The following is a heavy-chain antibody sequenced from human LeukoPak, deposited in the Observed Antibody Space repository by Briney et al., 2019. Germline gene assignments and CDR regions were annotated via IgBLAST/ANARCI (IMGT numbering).Heavy chain of an antibody. D-gene: IGHD5-18*01. V-gene: IGHV3-11*01. CDR2: ISSSGSTI. CDR1: GFTFSDYY. J-gene: IGHJ4*02. Sequence: PGGSLRLSCAASGFTFSDYYMSWIRQAPGKGLEWVSYISSSGSTIYYADSVKGRFTISRDNAKNSLYLQMNSLRAEDTAVYYCARDDYYSYRLYYFDYWGQGTLVTVSS. CDR3: ARDDYYSYRLYYFDY.